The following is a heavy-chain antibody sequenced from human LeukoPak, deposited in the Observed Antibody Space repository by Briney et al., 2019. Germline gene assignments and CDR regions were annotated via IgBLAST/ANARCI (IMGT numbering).Heavy chain of an antibody. Sequence: ASVNVSCKASGYTFTAYYIHWARQAPGQGLEWMGWMDPVSGGTNYAQRFQGRVTMTRDSSISTAYMQLSSLRSDDTADTAVYYCARGVGSSWLDPWGQGTLVTVSS. J-gene: IGHJ5*02. CDR1: GYTFTAYY. V-gene: IGHV1-2*02. CDR3: ARGVGSSWLDP. CDR2: MDPVSGGT. D-gene: IGHD2-15*01.